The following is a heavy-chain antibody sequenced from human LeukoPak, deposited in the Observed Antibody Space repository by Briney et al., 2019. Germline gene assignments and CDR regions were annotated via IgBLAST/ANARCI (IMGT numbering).Heavy chain of an antibody. D-gene: IGHD6-6*01. J-gene: IGHJ4*02. Sequence: ASVRVSCMASGYTLTGSNMHWVRHAPGQGLEWMEWINPNSGGTNYAQKFQGRVTMTRDTSISTAYMELSRLRSDDTAVYYCARVPSSSSYFDYWGQGTLVTVSS. CDR2: INPNSGGT. V-gene: IGHV1-2*02. CDR3: ARVPSSSSYFDY. CDR1: GYTLTGSN.